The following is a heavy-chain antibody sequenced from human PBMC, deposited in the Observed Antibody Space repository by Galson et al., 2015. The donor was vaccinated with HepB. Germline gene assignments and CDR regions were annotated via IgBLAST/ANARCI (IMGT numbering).Heavy chain of an antibody. Sequence: SLRLSCAASGFTFSHAWMSWVRQAPGKGLEWVGRIKSKTDGGTTDYAAPVKGRFPISRDDSKNTLYLQMNSLKTEDTAVYYCTTDPINNHRPYYSNYVGGNWFDPWGQGTLVTVSS. CDR1: GFTFSHAW. V-gene: IGHV3-15*01. CDR3: TTDPINNHRPYYSNYVGGNWFDP. CDR2: IKSKTDGGTT. J-gene: IGHJ5*02. D-gene: IGHD4-11*01.